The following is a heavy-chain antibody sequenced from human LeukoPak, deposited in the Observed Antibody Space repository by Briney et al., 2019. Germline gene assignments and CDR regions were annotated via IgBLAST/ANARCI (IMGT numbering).Heavy chain of an antibody. CDR1: GGTFSSYA. CDR2: IIPIFGTA. D-gene: IGHD3-10*02. J-gene: IGHJ4*02. V-gene: IGHV1-69*01. CDR3: ARDPSSSITMSN. Sequence: ASVKVSCKASGGTFSSYAISWVRQAPGQGLEWMGGIIPIFGTANYAQKFQGRVTITADESTSTAYMELSSLRSEDTAVYYCARDPSSSITMSNWGQGTLVTVSS.